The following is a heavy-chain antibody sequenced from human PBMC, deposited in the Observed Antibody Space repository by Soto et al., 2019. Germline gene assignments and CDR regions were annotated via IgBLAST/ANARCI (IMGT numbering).Heavy chain of an antibody. CDR2: IKQDGGDQ. V-gene: IGHV3-7*03. CDR3: ARDEAIDY. Sequence: EVQLVESGGGLVQPGGSLRLSCAASGFTFSYYWMSWVRQAPGKGLEWVANIKQDGGDQYYVDSVKGRFSISRDNAKNSLYLQMNSRRAEEMAGYYCARDEAIDYWGQGTLVTVSS. CDR1: GFTFSYYW. J-gene: IGHJ4*02.